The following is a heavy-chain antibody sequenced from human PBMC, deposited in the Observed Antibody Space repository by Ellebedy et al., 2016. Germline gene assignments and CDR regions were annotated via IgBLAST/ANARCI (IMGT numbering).Heavy chain of an antibody. V-gene: IGHV3-48*04. Sequence: GESLKISXAASGFTFSSYNMNWVRQTGKGLEWVAYIIISSSVINYADSVKGRFTISRDNAKNSLYLQMNSLRAEDTAVYYCAASGVLAFDIWGQGTMVTVSS. D-gene: IGHD3-10*01. J-gene: IGHJ3*02. CDR1: GFTFSSYN. CDR3: AASGVLAFDI. CDR2: IIISSSVI.